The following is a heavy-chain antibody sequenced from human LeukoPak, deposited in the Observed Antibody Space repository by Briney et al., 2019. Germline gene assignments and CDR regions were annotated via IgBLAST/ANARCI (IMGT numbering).Heavy chain of an antibody. CDR1: GYTFTSYG. J-gene: IGHJ5*02. D-gene: IGHD3-3*01. V-gene: IGHV1-18*01. Sequence: ASVKVSCEASGYTFTSYGISWVRQAPGQGLEWMGRISAYNGNTNYAQKLQGRVTMTTDTSTSTAYMELRSLRSDDTAVYYCARPQAMDYDFWSGPSSFDPWGQGTLVTVSS. CDR2: ISAYNGNT. CDR3: ARPQAMDYDFWSGPSSFDP.